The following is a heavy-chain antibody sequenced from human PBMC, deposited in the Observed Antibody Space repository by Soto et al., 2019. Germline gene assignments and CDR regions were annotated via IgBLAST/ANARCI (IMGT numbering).Heavy chain of an antibody. CDR2: IYTSGST. CDR3: ARDGERRALYYYGMDV. Sequence: QVQLQESGPGLVKPSETLSLTCTVSGGSISSYYWSWIRQPAGKGLEWIGRIYTSGSTNYNPSLKSRVTMSVDTSKNQFSLKLSSVTAADTAVYYCARDGERRALYYYGMDVWGQGTTVTVSS. CDR1: GGSISSYY. V-gene: IGHV4-4*07. J-gene: IGHJ6*02.